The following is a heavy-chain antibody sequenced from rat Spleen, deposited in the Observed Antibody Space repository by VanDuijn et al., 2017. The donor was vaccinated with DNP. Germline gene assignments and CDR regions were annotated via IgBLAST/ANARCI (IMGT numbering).Heavy chain of an antibody. CDR1: GFTFSNYD. CDR3: ARVGDLHDGGDGDVLDA. D-gene: IGHD1-12*02. CDR2: ISYHGGNT. V-gene: IGHV5-20*01. J-gene: IGHJ4*01. Sequence: EVQLVESGGGLVPPGRSLKLSCAASGFTFSNYDMAWVRQAPTKGLECVAYISYHGGNTYYRDSVKGRFTISRDSSKSSLYLQMNSLRSEDTATYYCARVGDLHDGGDGDVLDAWGQGTSVTVSS.